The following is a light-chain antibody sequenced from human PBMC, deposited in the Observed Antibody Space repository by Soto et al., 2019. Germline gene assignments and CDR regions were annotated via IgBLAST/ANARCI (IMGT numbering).Light chain of an antibody. Sequence: QSVLTQPPSVSGAPGQRVTISCTGSSSNIGAGYDVHWYQQLPGTAPKLLIYVYNNRPSGVPDRFSGSKSGTSASLAITGLQAEDEADYYCQSYDSSLNAYVFGTGTRSPS. V-gene: IGLV1-40*01. J-gene: IGLJ1*01. CDR2: VYN. CDR3: QSYDSSLNAYV. CDR1: SSNIGAGYD.